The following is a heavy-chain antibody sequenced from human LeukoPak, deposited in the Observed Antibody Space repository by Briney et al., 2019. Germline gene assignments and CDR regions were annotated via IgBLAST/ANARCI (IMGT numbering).Heavy chain of an antibody. CDR2: INPNSAGT. CDR3: ARASNTWALTDFDS. J-gene: IGHJ5*01. V-gene: IGHV1-2*02. D-gene: IGHD4/OR15-4a*01. CDR1: RDTFTVYY. Sequence: ASVRVSCKPSRDTFTVYYMHAVREAPGQGLEWMGWINPNSAGTNYAQTFQGRVTMTRDTSISTAYIERSRLRSDDTAVYYCARASNTWALTDFDSWGQGTLVTVSS.